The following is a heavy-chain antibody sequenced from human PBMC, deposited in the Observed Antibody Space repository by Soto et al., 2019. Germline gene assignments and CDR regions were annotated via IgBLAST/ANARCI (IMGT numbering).Heavy chain of an antibody. CDR1: GYTFTSYY. CDR2: INPSGGST. J-gene: IGHJ4*02. CDR3: ARDADGLGSYYPVIFDY. D-gene: IGHD3-10*01. V-gene: IGHV1-46*03. Sequence: ASVKVSCKASGYTFTSYYMHWVRQAPGQGLEWMGIINPSGGSTSYAQKFQGRVTMTRDTSTSTVYMELSSLRSEDTAVYYCARDADGLGSYYPVIFDYWGQGTLVTVSS.